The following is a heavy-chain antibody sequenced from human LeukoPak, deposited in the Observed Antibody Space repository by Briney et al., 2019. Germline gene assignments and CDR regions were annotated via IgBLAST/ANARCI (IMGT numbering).Heavy chain of an antibody. Sequence: GGSLRLSCAASGFTFSGYAMNWVRQAPGKGLEWVSLIFASGSTTKYADSVKGRFTISRDNAKNTLYLQMNSLRAEDAALYYCAKLAPLDGDYDYWGQGTLVTVSS. V-gene: IGHV3-23*05. CDR2: IFASGSTT. J-gene: IGHJ4*02. CDR3: AKLAPLDGDYDY. D-gene: IGHD4-17*01. CDR1: GFTFSGYA.